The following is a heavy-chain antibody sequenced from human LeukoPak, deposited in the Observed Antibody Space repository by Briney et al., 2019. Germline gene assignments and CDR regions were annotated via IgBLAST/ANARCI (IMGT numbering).Heavy chain of an antibody. Sequence: GESLQISCKGSGYSFTSYWIGWVRQMPGKGLEWMGIIYPGDSDTRYSPSFQGQVTTSADKSISTAYLQWSSLKASDTAMYYCARMYYGSGSYYNVPPGAFDIWGQGTMVTVSS. CDR1: GYSFTSYW. V-gene: IGHV5-51*01. J-gene: IGHJ3*02. CDR2: IYPGDSDT. D-gene: IGHD3-10*01. CDR3: ARMYYGSGSYYNVPPGAFDI.